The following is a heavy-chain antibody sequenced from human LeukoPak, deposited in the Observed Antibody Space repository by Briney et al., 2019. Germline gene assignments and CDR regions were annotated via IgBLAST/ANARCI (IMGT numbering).Heavy chain of an antibody. D-gene: IGHD3-10*01. Sequence: GGSLRLSCAAPGFTFSSYSMTWVRQAPGKGLEWVSSISSSSSYIYYADSVKGRFTISRDNAKNSLYLQMNSLRAEDTAVYYCVRNPYYYGSGSLAPFDYWGQGTLVTVSS. J-gene: IGHJ4*02. V-gene: IGHV3-21*01. CDR1: GFTFSSYS. CDR3: VRNPYYYGSGSLAPFDY. CDR2: ISSSSSYI.